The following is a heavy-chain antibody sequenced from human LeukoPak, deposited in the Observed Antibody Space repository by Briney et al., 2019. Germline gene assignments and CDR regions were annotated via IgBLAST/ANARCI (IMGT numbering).Heavy chain of an antibody. D-gene: IGHD3-22*01. CDR1: GFTFSSYG. V-gene: IGHV3-23*01. J-gene: IGHJ4*02. Sequence: PGGSLRFSCAASGFTFSSYGMSWVRQAPGKGLEWVSAISGSGGSTYYADSVKGRFTISRDNAKKSVYLQMNSLRAEDTAVYYCARGQLYYDSSGFDYWGQGTLVTVSS. CDR3: ARGQLYYDSSGFDY. CDR2: ISGSGGST.